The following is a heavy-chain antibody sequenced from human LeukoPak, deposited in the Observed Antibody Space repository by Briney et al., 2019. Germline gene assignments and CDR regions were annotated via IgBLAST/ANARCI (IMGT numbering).Heavy chain of an antibody. CDR2: INSDGSSI. J-gene: IGHJ4*02. CDR3: ARGLVHDTSGYYSDY. CDR1: GFTFNAFW. D-gene: IGHD3-22*01. Sequence: GGSLRLSCAASGFTFNAFWMHWVRHAPGKGLVWVSRINSDGSSIAYADSVKGRFTISRDNAKNTLYLQMNSLKAEDAAVYYCARGLVHDTSGYYSDYWGQGTLVTVSS. V-gene: IGHV3-74*01.